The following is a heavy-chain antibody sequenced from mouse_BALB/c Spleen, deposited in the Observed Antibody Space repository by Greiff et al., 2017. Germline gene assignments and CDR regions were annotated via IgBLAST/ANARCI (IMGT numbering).Heavy chain of an antibody. CDR3: KRSYGKRAMDY. D-gene: IGHD2-10*02. Sequence: QVQLQQSGAELVRPGTSVKMSCKAAGYTFTNYWIGWVKQRPGHGLEWIGDIYPGGGYTNYNEKFKGKATLTADTSSSTAYMQLNSLTSEDSAVYFCKRSYGKRAMDYWGQGTSVTVSS. CDR2: IYPGGGYT. J-gene: IGHJ4*01. V-gene: IGHV1-63*02. CDR1: GYTFTNYW.